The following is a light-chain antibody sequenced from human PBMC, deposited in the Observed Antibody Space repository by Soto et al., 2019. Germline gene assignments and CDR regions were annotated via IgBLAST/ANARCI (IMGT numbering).Light chain of an antibody. J-gene: IGLJ2*01. CDR1: SSDVDVYSY. CDR3: SSFANNRLV. Sequence: QSVLTQPASLSGSPGQSITVPCTFTSSDVDVYSYVSWYQQHPGQAPKLIIFDVRNRPSGVSNRFSASKYGDTASLTISGLQTEDEADYYCSSFANNRLVFGGGTQLTVL. V-gene: IGLV2-14*03. CDR2: DVR.